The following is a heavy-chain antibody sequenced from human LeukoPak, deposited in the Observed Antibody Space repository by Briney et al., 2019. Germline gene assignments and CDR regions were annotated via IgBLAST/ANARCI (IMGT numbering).Heavy chain of an antibody. CDR1: GGSISSSSYY. Sequence: SETLSLTCTVSGGSISSSSYYWGWIRQPPGKGLEWIGSIYYSGSTYYNPSLKSRVTISVDTSKNQFSLKLSSVTAADTAVYYCARDNEGGGAFDYWGQGTLVTVSS. CDR2: IYYSGST. V-gene: IGHV4-39*07. J-gene: IGHJ4*02. D-gene: IGHD3-16*01. CDR3: ARDNEGGGAFDY.